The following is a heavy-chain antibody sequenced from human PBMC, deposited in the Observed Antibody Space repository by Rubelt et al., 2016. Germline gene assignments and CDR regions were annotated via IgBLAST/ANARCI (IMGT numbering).Heavy chain of an antibody. J-gene: IGHJ6*02. V-gene: IGHV3-23*04. Sequence: EVQLVESGGGLVQPGGSLRLSCAASGFTFSFYAMSWVRQAPGKGLELVSALSGSGGSTYYADSVKGRFTISRDNTKNSLDLQMSSLRVEDTGVYYCTRDELWSQGTTVTVSS. CDR1: GFTFSFYA. CDR2: LSGSGGST. D-gene: IGHD6-6*01. CDR3: TRDEL.